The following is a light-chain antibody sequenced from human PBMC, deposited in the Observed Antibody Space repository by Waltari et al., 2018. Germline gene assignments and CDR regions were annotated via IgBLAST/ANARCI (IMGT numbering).Light chain of an antibody. Sequence: QSALTQPPSASGSPGQSVTISCTGTSNDVGGDSHVSCDQRHPGKAPKVMIYEVSKRPSGVPDRFSGSKAGNTASLTVSGRQAEDEADYYCASYTGSDNSKIFGGGTKLTVL. CDR1: SNDVGGDSH. V-gene: IGLV2-8*01. CDR2: EVS. J-gene: IGLJ2*01. CDR3: ASYTGSDNSKI.